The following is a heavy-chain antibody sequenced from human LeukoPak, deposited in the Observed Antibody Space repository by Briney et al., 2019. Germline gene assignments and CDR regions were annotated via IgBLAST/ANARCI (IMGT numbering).Heavy chain of an antibody. V-gene: IGHV3-23*01. CDR1: GFTFSSYD. D-gene: IGHD3-10*02. CDR2: IRPSGDNT. CDR3: AELGITMIGGV. J-gene: IGHJ6*04. Sequence: GGALRLSCAASGFTFSSYDMTWVRQAPGRGLEWVSSIRPSGDNTYYGDSVKGRFTVSRDNSKNTVYLEMNSLRAEDTAVYYCAELGITMIGGVWGKGTTVTISS.